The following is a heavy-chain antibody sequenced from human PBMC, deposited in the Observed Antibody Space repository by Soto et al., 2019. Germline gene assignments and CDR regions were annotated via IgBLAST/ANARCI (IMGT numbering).Heavy chain of an antibody. J-gene: IGHJ4*02. CDR2: IYPGDSDT. CDR1: GYSFTSYW. D-gene: IGHD3-22*01. V-gene: IGHV5-51*01. CDR3: ARPHYYDSSGLKYYFDY. Sequence: PGESLKISCKGPGYSFTSYWIGWVRQMPGKGLEWMGTIYPGDSDTRYSPSFQGQVTISADKSISTAYLQWSSLKASDTAMYYCARPHYYDSSGLKYYFDYWGQGTLVTVSS.